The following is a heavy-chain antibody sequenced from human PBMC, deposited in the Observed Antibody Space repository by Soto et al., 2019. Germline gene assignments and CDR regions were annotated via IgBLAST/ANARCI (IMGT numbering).Heavy chain of an antibody. J-gene: IGHJ5*02. D-gene: IGHD4-17*01. V-gene: IGHV4-61*01. CDR2: IYYSGST. Sequence: SETLSLTCTVSGGSVSSGSYYWSWIRQPPGKGLEWIGYIYYSGSTNYNPSLKSRVTISVDTSKNQFSLKLRSVTAADTAVYYCARAELRPFGMNWDYGAGEWFDPWGQGTLVTVSS. CDR3: ARAELRPFGMNWDYGAGEWFDP. CDR1: GGSVSSGSYY.